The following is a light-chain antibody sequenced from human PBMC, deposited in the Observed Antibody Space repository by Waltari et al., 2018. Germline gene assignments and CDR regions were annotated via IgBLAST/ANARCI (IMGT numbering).Light chain of an antibody. CDR2: ATS. V-gene: IGKV1-39*01. CDR3: QQSYRTPPLT. Sequence: DIQMTQSPSSLSASVGDRVTITSRERQSISGYLNWYQQKPGKAPKLLIYATSSLQSGVPSRFSGSGSGTDFTLTISSLQPEDFATYYCQQSYRTPPLTFGGGTKVEIK. J-gene: IGKJ4*01. CDR1: QSISGY.